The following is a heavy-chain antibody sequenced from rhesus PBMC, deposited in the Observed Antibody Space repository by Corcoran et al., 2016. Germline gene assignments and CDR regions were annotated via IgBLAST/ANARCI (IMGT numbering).Heavy chain of an antibody. CDR1: GGSISGYYY. V-gene: IGHV4-143*01. CDR2: IYGTVRRT. J-gene: IGHJ5-2*02. D-gene: IGHD3-34*01. Sequence: VRLQGSGPGLVKPSKTLSLTCTVSGGSISGYYYWTWIRKPPGKGLEGIGGIYGTVRRTYYNPSLKRLVTILKDTSNNQFSLKLRSVTAADTAVYCCATPLPFEGVQYNSLDVWGRGVLVTVSS. CDR3: ATPLPFEGVQYNSLDV.